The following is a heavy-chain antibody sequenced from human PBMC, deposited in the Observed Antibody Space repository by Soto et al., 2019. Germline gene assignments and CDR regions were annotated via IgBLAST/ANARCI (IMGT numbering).Heavy chain of an antibody. CDR2: IYPGVSDT. V-gene: IGHV5-51*01. CDR1: GYILHTYC. D-gene: IGHD3-9*01. CDR3: AKVDDVLIVYASFCFNF. Sequence: ESLEVSCKGSGYILHTYCIGWVRQIPGKGLEWMGIIYPGVSDTRYSPYFQCPVTISVDKSINTAFLQWSSLKASDTPMYYCAKVDDVLIVYASFCFNFWGQGTLVTVSS. J-gene: IGHJ4*02.